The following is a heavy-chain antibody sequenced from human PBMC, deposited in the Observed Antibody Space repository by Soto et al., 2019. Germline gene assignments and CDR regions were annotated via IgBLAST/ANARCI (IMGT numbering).Heavy chain of an antibody. CDR2: ISYDGSNK. CDR3: AKDGGIAADYYYYYGMDV. J-gene: IGHJ6*02. Sequence: PVGSLRLSCAASGFTFSSYGMHWVRQAPGKGLEWVAVISYDGSNKYYADSVKGRFTISRDNSKNTLYLQMNSLRAEDTAVYYCAKDGGIAADYYYYYGMDVWGQGTTVTVSS. CDR1: GFTFSSYG. D-gene: IGHD6-13*01. V-gene: IGHV3-30*18.